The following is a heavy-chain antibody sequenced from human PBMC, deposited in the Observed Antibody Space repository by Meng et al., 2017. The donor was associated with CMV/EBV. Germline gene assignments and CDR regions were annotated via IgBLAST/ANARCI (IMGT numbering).Heavy chain of an antibody. CDR3: ARSIRQGFLEWLSGSRGY. J-gene: IGHJ4*02. Sequence: SATLSLTCTVSGGSISSRSYNWGWIRQPPGKGLEWVGSVYYDGCTYYNSSLKSRVTTLVDTSKNQFSLKLSSVTAADTAVYYCARSIRQGFLEWLSGSRGYWGPGILVTVSS. CDR2: VYYDGCT. V-gene: IGHV4-39*01. CDR1: GGSISSRSYN. D-gene: IGHD3-3*01.